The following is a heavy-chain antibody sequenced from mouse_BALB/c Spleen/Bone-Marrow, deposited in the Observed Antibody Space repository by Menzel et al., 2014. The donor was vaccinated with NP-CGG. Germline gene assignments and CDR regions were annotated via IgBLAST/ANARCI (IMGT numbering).Heavy chain of an antibody. D-gene: IGHD2-3*01. CDR3: ARGRWYY. CDR2: VNPNIGGT. J-gene: IGHJ2*01. Sequence: EVQLQQSGPELVKPGASAKISCKTSGYAFTDYTLHWVKQSYGKSLEWIGGVNPNIGGTSYNQKFKGKASLTVNKSSTTAYMELRSLTSEDSAVYYCARGRWYYWGQGTTLTVSS. CDR1: GYAFTDYT. V-gene: IGHV1-22*01.